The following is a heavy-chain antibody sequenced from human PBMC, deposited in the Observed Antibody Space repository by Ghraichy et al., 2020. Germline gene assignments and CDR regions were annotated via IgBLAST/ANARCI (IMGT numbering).Heavy chain of an antibody. CDR1: EFTFNTYF. Sequence: LNISCVASEFTFNTYFMSWVRQAPGKGLEWVAKIKQDGTERSYVDSVKGRFTISRDNAKNSLYLQMNSLRAEDTAVYYCARGSSSTGYWYFDLWSRGTLVTVSS. CDR3: ARGSSSTGYWYFDL. V-gene: IGHV3-7*01. D-gene: IGHD2-2*01. J-gene: IGHJ2*01. CDR2: IKQDGTER.